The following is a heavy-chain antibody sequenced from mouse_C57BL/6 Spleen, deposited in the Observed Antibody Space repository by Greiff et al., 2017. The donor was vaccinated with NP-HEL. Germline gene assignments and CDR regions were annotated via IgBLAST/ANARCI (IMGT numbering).Heavy chain of an antibody. CDR1: GYAFSSSW. D-gene: IGHD4-1*01. CDR2: IYPGDGDT. CDR3: ARNWDPPFDY. J-gene: IGHJ2*01. Sequence: QVQLQQSGPELVKPGASVKISCKASGYAFSSSWMNWVKQRPGKGLEWIGRIYPGDGDTNYNGKFKGKATLTADKSSSTAYMQLSSLTSEDSAVYFCARNWDPPFDYWGQGTTLTVSS. V-gene: IGHV1-82*01.